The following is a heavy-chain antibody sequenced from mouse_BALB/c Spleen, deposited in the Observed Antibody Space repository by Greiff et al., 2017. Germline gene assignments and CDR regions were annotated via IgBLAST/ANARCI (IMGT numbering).Heavy chain of an antibody. CDR3: ASSLLYCGSSSDYLDY. J-gene: IGHJ2*01. CDR1: GYSITSGYY. V-gene: IGHV3-6*02. D-gene: IGHD1-1*01. Sequence: DVKLQESGPGLVKPSQSLSLTCSVTGYSITSGYYWNCIRQLPGNKLEWMGYISYDGSNNYNPSLKNRISITRDTSKNQFFLKLNSVTTEDTATYYCASSLLYCGSSSDYLDYWGQGTTLTVSS. CDR2: ISYDGSN.